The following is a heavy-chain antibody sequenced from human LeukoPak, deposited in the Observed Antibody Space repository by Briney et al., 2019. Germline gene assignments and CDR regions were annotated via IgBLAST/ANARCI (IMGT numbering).Heavy chain of an antibody. D-gene: IGHD5-24*01. J-gene: IGHJ4*02. V-gene: IGHV3-48*02. CDR1: GFTFSSYC. CDR2: ISSTSNTT. CDR3: ARGPRDGYNYYFDY. Sequence: GGSLRLSCAASGFTFSSYCMNWARQAPGKGLEGFSYISSTSNTTFYTDSVKGRFTISRDNAKNSLYLQKNSLRDEETAVYYCARGPRDGYNYYFDYWGQGTLVTVSS.